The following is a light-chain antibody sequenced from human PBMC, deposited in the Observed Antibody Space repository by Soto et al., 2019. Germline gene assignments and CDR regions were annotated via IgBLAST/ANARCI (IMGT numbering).Light chain of an antibody. V-gene: IGLV2-14*01. CDR1: SSDVGGYHY. Sequence: QSALTQPASVSGSPGQSITISCTGTSSDVGGYHYVSWYQQHPGKAPKLMIYDVSNRPSGVSNRFSGSKSGNTASLTISGLQAEDEADYYCSSYTSRSTLVFGGGTQLTVL. CDR3: SSYTSRSTLV. J-gene: IGLJ2*01. CDR2: DVS.